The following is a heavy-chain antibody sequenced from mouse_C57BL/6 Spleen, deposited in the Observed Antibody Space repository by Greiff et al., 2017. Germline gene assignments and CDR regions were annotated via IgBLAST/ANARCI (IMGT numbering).Heavy chain of an antibody. CDR1: GYAFTKYL. CDR2: INPGSGGT. CDR3: ARNSNYGGFAY. V-gene: IGHV1-54*01. J-gene: IGHJ3*01. Sequence: VKLQESGAELVRPGTSVKVSCKASGYAFTKYLIEWVKQRPGQGLEWIGVINPGSGGTNYNEKFKGKATLTADKSSSTAYMQLSSLTSEDSAVYFCARNSNYGGFAYWGQGTLVTVSA. D-gene: IGHD2-5*01.